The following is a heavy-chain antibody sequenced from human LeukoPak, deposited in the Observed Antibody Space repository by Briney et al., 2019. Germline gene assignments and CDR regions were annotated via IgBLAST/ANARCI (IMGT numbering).Heavy chain of an antibody. CDR2: IYYTGST. D-gene: IGHD3-9*01. CDR3: ARHFDWYSEGGNYYGMDV. J-gene: IGHJ6*02. V-gene: IGHV4-59*08. Sequence: SETLSLTCTVSGGSISSYYWSWVRQPPGKGLEWIGYIYYTGSTNDNPSLRGRVTMSVDTSTNQFSLKVSSVTAADTAVYYCARHFDWYSEGGNYYGMDVWGQGTTVTVSS. CDR1: GGSISSYY.